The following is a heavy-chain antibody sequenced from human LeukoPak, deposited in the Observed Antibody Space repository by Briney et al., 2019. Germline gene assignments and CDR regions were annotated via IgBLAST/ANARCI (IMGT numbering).Heavy chain of an antibody. V-gene: IGHV3-48*03. J-gene: IGHJ5*02. CDR2: ITISGHTK. CDR3: ARGDPHADP. Sequence: GGSLRLSCAASGFDLSTYEMNWVRQAPGKGLEWIADITISGHTKNYADSVKGRFTISRDNARTSLYLQMNSLRVEDTGVYYCARGDPHADPWGQGTLVTVSS. CDR1: GFDLSTYE.